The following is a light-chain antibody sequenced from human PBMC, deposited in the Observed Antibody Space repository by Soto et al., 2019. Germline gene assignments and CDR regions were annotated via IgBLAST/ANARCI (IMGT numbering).Light chain of an antibody. V-gene: IGKV1-13*02. CDR1: QGISSA. CDR3: QQFNSYPLT. J-gene: IGKJ4*01. Sequence: AIQLTQSPSSLSASVGDRVTITCRASQGISSALAWYQQKPGKAPKLLIYDASSLESGVPSRFSGSGSGTEFTLTISSLQPEEFATYYCQQFNSYPLTVGGGTKVEIK. CDR2: DAS.